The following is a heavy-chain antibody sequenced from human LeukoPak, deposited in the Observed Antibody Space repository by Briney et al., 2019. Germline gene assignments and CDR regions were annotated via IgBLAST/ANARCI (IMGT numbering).Heavy chain of an antibody. CDR2: IYTSGST. D-gene: IGHD3-10*01. J-gene: IGHJ6*03. Sequence: SQTLSLTCTVSGGSISSGSYCWSWIRQPAGKGLEWIGRIYTSGSTNYNPSLKSRVTISVDTSKNQFSLKLSSVTAADTAVYYCARDAVPYYYGSGSPTFYYYYMDVWGKGTTVTISS. CDR3: ARDAVPYYYGSGSPTFYYYYMDV. V-gene: IGHV4-61*02. CDR1: GGSISSGSYC.